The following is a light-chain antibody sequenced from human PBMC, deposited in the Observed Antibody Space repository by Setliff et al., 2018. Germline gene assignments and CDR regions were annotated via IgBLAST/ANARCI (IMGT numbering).Light chain of an antibody. V-gene: IGLV2-14*01. CDR3: SSFRSIAAPEV. Sequence: QSVLTQPASVSGSPGQSITISCTGTSSDVGSHNYVSWYQHHPGKAPKLVIYEVSNRPSGVSNRFSGSKSVNTASLTISGLQAEGEADYYCSSFRSIAAPEVFGTGTKV. J-gene: IGLJ1*01. CDR2: EVS. CDR1: SSDVGSHNY.